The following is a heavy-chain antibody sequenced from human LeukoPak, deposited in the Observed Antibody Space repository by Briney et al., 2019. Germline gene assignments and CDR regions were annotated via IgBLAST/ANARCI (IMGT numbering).Heavy chain of an antibody. Sequence: ASVKVSCKASGYTFTGYYMHWVRQAPGQGLEWMGWINPNSGGTNYAQKFQGWVTMTRDTSISTAYMELSRLRSDDTAVYYCARAGSSSWYSWFDPWGQGTLVTVSP. CDR2: INPNSGGT. CDR1: GYTFTGYY. J-gene: IGHJ5*02. CDR3: ARAGSSSWYSWFDP. D-gene: IGHD6-13*01. V-gene: IGHV1-2*04.